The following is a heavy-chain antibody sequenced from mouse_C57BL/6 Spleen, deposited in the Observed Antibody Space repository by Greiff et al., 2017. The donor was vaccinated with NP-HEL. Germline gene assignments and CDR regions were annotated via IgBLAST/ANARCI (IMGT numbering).Heavy chain of an antibody. Sequence: QVQLQQPGAELVMPGASVKLSCKASGYTFTSYWMHWVKQRPGQGLEWIGEIDPSDSYTNYNQKFKGKSTLTVDKSSSTAYMQLSSLTSEDSAVYYCARVGLRRAMDYWGQGTSVTVSS. V-gene: IGHV1-69*01. J-gene: IGHJ4*01. D-gene: IGHD2-4*01. CDR3: ARVGLRRAMDY. CDR1: GYTFTSYW. CDR2: IDPSDSYT.